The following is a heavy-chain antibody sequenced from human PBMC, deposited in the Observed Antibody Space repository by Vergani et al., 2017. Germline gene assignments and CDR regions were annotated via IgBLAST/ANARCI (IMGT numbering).Heavy chain of an antibody. CDR3: AIHDYDSSGYRWFDP. Sequence: EVPLVQSGAEVKKPGESLKISCKGSGYSFTSYWIGWVRQMPGKGLEWMGSIYPGDSDTRYSPSFQGQVTISADKSISTAYLQWSSLKASDTAMYYCAIHDYDSSGYRWFDPWGQGTLVTVSS. CDR2: IYPGDSDT. J-gene: IGHJ5*02. D-gene: IGHD3-22*01. CDR1: GYSFTSYW. V-gene: IGHV5-51*01.